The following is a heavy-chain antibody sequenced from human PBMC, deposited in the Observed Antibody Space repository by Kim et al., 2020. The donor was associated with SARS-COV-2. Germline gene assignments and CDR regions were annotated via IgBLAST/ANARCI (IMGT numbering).Heavy chain of an antibody. Sequence: ASVKVSCKASGYTFTSYDINWVRQATGQGLEWMGWMNPNSGNTGYAQKFQGRVTMTRNTSISTAYMELSSLRSEDTAVYYCARAHRLITMIVVVRYYFDYWGQGTLVTVSS. CDR1: GYTFTSYD. J-gene: IGHJ4*02. V-gene: IGHV1-8*01. CDR2: MNPNSGNT. D-gene: IGHD3-22*01. CDR3: ARAHRLITMIVVVRYYFDY.